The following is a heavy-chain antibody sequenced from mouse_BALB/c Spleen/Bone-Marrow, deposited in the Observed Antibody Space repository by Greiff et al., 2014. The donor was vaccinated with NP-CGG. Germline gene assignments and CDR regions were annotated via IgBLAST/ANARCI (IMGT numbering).Heavy chain of an antibody. Sequence: LQESGPELVKPGASVKISCKASGYTFTDYYINWVKQKPGQGLEWIGWIYPGSGSTKYSEKFKGKATLTVDTSSSTAYMQLSSLTSEDTAVYFCANLGRYAMDYWGQGTSVTVSS. D-gene: IGHD3-1*01. J-gene: IGHJ4*01. CDR1: GYTFTDYY. V-gene: IGHV1-84*02. CDR3: ANLGRYAMDY. CDR2: IYPGSGST.